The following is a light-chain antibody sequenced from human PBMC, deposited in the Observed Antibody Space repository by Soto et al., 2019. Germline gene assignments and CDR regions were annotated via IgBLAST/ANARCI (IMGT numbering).Light chain of an antibody. V-gene: IGKV3-11*01. Sequence: EIVLTQSPATLSLSPGERAILSCRASQSVSSYLAWYQQKPGQAPRLLIYDASNRATGIPARFSGSGSGTDFTLTISSLEPEDFAVYYCQQRSNWTFGQGTKVEIK. CDR3: QQRSNWT. J-gene: IGKJ1*01. CDR2: DAS. CDR1: QSVSSY.